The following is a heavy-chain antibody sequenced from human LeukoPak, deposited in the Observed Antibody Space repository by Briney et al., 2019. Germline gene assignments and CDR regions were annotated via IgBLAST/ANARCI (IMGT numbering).Heavy chain of an antibody. CDR2: IYYSGST. V-gene: IGHV4-59*01. CDR3: ARDTRGGFGNDAFGI. CDR1: GGSISSYY. Sequence: SETLSLTCTVSGGSISSYYWSWLRQPPGKGLEWIGYIYYSGSTNYNPSLKSRVTISVDTSKNQFSLKLSSVTAADTAVYYCARDTRGGFGNDAFGIWGQGTMVTVSS. D-gene: IGHD3-10*01. J-gene: IGHJ3*02.